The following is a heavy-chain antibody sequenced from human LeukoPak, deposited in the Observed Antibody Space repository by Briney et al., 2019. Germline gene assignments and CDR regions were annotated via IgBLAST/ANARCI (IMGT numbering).Heavy chain of an antibody. CDR2: IYASGST. V-gene: IGHV4-61*02. D-gene: IGHD3-10*01. CDR1: GGSISSGDYY. J-gene: IGHJ3*02. CDR3: AGFRDYREAFDI. Sequence: PSQTLSLTCTVSGGSISSGDYYWSWIRQPPGKGLEWIGRIYASGSTDYNPSLKSRVTMSVDTSKNQFSLKLNSVTAADTAVYYCAGFRDYREAFDIWGQGTMVTVSS.